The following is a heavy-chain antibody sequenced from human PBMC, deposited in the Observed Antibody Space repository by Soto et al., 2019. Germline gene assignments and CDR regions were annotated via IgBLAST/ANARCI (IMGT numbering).Heavy chain of an antibody. J-gene: IGHJ6*02. Sequence: SETLSLTCSVSGGSLIGYYWSWIRQPAGKGLEWIGRVYNSGRINYNPSLKNRVTMSVDMSKNQFSLKMTSVTAADTAVYYCARDRLEASIYGMDVWGRGTTVTVSS. CDR1: GGSLIGYY. V-gene: IGHV4-4*07. CDR2: VYNSGRI. CDR3: ARDRLEASIYGMDV. D-gene: IGHD1-1*01.